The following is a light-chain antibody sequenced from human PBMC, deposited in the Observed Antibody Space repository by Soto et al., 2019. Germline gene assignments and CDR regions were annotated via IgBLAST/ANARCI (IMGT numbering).Light chain of an antibody. CDR1: SSDVGGYNY. Sequence: QSVLTQPASVSGSPGQSITLSCTGTSSDVGGYNYVSWYQHHPGKAPKLMIYDVSNRPSGVSNRFSGSKSGNTASLTISGLQPEDEPDYYCSSYTTSNTRQIVFGTGTKVTV. CDR2: DVS. V-gene: IGLV2-14*03. CDR3: SSYTTSNTRQIV. J-gene: IGLJ1*01.